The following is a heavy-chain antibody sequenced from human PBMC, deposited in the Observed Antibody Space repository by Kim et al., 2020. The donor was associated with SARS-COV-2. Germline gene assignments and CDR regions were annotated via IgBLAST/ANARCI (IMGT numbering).Heavy chain of an antibody. V-gene: IGHV3-49*03. CDR2: IRRNAYGGTT. CDR3: TRDPGLTSFDY. D-gene: IGHD3-10*01. J-gene: IGHJ4*02. Sequence: GGSLRLSCTASGFTFGDFAMRWFRQAPGKGLEWVGFIRRNAYGGTTEYAASVKGRFTISRDDSKSIAYLQMNSLKTENTAVYYCTRDPGLTSFDYWGQGTLFTVSS. CDR1: GFTFGDFA.